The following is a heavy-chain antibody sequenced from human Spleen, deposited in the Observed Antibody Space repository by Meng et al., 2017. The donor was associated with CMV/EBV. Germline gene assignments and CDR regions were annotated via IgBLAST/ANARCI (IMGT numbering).Heavy chain of an antibody. J-gene: IGHJ4*02. CDR3: ARGSFGYGRGLDY. V-gene: IGHV1-69*05. CDR1: GGTFSSYA. D-gene: IGHD3-10*01. Sequence: QAPGGTFSSYAISWVRQAPGQGLGWMGGIIPIFGTANYAQKFQGRVTITTDESTSTAYMELSSLRSEDTAVYYCARGSFGYGRGLDYWGQGTLVTVSS. CDR2: IIPIFGTA.